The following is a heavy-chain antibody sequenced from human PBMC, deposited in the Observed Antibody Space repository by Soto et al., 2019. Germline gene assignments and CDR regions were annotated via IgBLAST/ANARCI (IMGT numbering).Heavy chain of an antibody. CDR2: ISYDGSNK. V-gene: IGHV3-30-3*01. Sequence: VQLLESGGILVHPGGSLRLSCAASGFTFSSYAMHWVRQAPGKGLEWVAVISYDGSNKYYADSVKGRFTISRDNSKNTLYLQMNSLRAEDTAVYYCARERGSGQQLGNDAFDIWGQGTMVTVSS. CDR1: GFTFSSYA. CDR3: ARERGSGQQLGNDAFDI. J-gene: IGHJ3*02. D-gene: IGHD6-13*01.